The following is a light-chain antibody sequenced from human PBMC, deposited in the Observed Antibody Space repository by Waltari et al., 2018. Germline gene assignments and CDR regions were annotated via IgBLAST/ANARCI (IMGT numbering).Light chain of an antibody. CDR3: NSRDSSGNPSYV. CDR1: SLRSAD. CDR2: GKN. J-gene: IGLJ1*01. V-gene: IGLV3-19*01. Sequence: SSELTQDPAVSVALGQTVRITCQGDSLRSADASWYQQKPGQAPVLVIYGKNNRPSGIPDRFSGSSSGNTASLTITGAQAEDEADYYCNSRDSSGNPSYVFGTGTKVTVL.